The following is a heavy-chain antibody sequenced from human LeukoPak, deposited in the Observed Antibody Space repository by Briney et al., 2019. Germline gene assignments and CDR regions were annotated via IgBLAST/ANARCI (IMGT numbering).Heavy chain of an antibody. CDR3: ARGGIAAAGDY. D-gene: IGHD6-13*01. Sequence: PSETLSLTCAVYGGSFSGYYWSWIRQPPGKGPEWIGEINHSGGTNYNPSLKSRVAISVDTSKNQFSLKLSSVTAADTAVYYCARGGIAAAGDYWGQGTLVTVSS. CDR1: GGSFSGYY. CDR2: INHSGGT. J-gene: IGHJ4*02. V-gene: IGHV4-34*01.